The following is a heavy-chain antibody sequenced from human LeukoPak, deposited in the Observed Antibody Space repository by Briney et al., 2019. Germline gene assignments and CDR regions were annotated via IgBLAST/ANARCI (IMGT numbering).Heavy chain of an antibody. CDR2: ISSSSNYI. V-gene: IGHV3-21*01. D-gene: IGHD2-15*01. Sequence: GGSLRLSCAASGFTFSSYSMKWVRQAPGKGLEWVSSISSSSNYIYYADSVKGRFTISRDNAKNSLYLQMNILRAEDTAVYYCARPCSGGSGGNFYYWGQGTLVNLSS. CDR1: GFTFSSYS. CDR3: ARPCSGGSGGNFYY. J-gene: IGHJ4*02.